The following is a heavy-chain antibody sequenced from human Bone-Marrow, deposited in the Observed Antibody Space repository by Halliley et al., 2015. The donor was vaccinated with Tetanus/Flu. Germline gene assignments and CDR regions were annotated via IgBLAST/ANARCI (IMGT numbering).Heavy chain of an antibody. CDR2: SRTGGYI. D-gene: IGHD1-26*01. V-gene: IGHV3-11*05. CDR3: ARAGRGLQRVDPPPGSGK. J-gene: IGHJ4*02. Sequence: SRTGGYINDAESVKGRFSIPRDNARNTLYLEVNSLTAEDPAVYYCARAGRGLQRVDPPPGSGKWGQGALVTVSS.